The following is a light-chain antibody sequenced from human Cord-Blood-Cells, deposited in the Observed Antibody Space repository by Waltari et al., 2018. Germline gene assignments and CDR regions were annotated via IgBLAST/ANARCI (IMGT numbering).Light chain of an antibody. CDR3: GTWDSSLSAYV. CDR2: ENN. CDR1: SSNIGNNY. J-gene: IGLJ1*01. V-gene: IGLV1-51*02. Sequence: QSVLTQPPSVSAAPGQKVTISCSGSSSNIGNNYVSWYQQPPGTAPKLLIYENNKPPSVMPDRFSGSKSGTSATLGITGLRTGDEADYYCGTWDSSLSAYVFGTGTKVTVL.